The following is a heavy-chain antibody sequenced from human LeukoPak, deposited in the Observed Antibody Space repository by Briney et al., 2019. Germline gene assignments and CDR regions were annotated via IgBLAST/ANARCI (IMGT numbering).Heavy chain of an antibody. D-gene: IGHD2-2*02. Sequence: GGSLRLSCAASGFSFSTYTMRWVRQAPGKGLEYVSRIASNGGSKYYADSVKGRFTIYRDNYKNTVYLQMGSLRAEDTAVYFCAREYCTTNSCYSWGLGYWGQGTLVTVSS. CDR1: GFSFSTYT. J-gene: IGHJ4*02. CDR3: AREYCTTNSCYSWGLGY. CDR2: IASNGGSK. V-gene: IGHV3-64*02.